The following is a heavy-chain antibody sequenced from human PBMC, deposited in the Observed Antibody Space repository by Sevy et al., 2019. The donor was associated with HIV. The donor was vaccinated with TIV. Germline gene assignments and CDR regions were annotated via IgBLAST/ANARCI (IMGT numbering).Heavy chain of an antibody. Sequence: SETLYLTCAVYGGSFSGYYWSWIRHPPGKGLEWIGEINHSGSTNYNPSLKSRVTISVDTSKNQFSLKLSSVTAADTAVYYCARGLKRGSSGYYYNYYYYYGMDVWGQGTTVTVSS. V-gene: IGHV4-34*01. CDR2: INHSGST. CDR3: ARGLKRGSSGYYYNYYYYYGMDV. D-gene: IGHD3-22*01. J-gene: IGHJ6*02. CDR1: GGSFSGYY.